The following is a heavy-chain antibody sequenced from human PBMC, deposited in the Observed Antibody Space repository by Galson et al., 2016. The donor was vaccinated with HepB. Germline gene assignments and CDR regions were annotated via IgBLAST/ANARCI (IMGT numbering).Heavy chain of an antibody. CDR3: AKSKGGVWSYYFDY. Sequence: SLRLSCAASAFTFSTYGMHWVRQAPGKGLEWVAGIWTDGSNKYYGDSVKGRFTISRDNSKNTLYLQMYSLRAEDTAVYYCAKSKGGVWSYYFDYWGQGTLVTVSS. CDR2: IWTDGSNK. CDR1: AFTFSTYG. D-gene: IGHD6-19*01. V-gene: IGHV3-33*06. J-gene: IGHJ4*02.